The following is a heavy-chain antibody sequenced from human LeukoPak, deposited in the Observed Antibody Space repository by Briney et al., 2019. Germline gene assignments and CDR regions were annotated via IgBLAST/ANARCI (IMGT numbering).Heavy chain of an antibody. CDR2: ISGSGGST. J-gene: IGHJ4*02. Sequence: GGSLRLSCAASGFTFSSYAMSWVRQAPGKGLGWVSAISGSGGSTYYADSVKGRFTISRDNSKNTLYLQMNSLRAEDTAVYYCAKGPYYDYVWGSYAPSFDYWGQGTLVTVSS. CDR1: GFTFSSYA. CDR3: AKGPYYDYVWGSYAPSFDY. D-gene: IGHD3-16*01. V-gene: IGHV3-23*01.